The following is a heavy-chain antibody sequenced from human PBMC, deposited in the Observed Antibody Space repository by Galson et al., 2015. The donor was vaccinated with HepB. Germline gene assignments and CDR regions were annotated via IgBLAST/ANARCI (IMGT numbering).Heavy chain of an antibody. Sequence: SLRLSCAASGFTFSGYAMTWVRQAPGKGLEWVSAISGRLEGVSGISGTYYADSVKGRFTISRDNSKNTLYLQMNSLRAEDTAVYFCAKRRGITPGHHYHYGMDVWGQGTTVTVSS. CDR3: AKRRGITPGHHYHYGMDV. CDR1: GFTFSGYA. V-gene: IGHV3-23*01. D-gene: IGHD2-15*01. J-gene: IGHJ6*02. CDR2: ISGRLEGVSGISGT.